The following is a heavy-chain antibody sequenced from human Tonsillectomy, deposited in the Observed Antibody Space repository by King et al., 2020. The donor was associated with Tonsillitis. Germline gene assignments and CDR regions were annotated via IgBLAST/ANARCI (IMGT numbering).Heavy chain of an antibody. CDR3: ARDQYYDFWSGYYSYYYGMDV. J-gene: IGHJ6*02. CDR2: MNPNSGNT. V-gene: IGHV1-8*01. Sequence: QLVQSGAEVKKPGASVKVSCKASGYTFTSYDINWVRQATGQGLEWMGWMNPNSGNTGYAQKFQGRVTMTRNTSISTAYMELSSLRSEATAVYYCARDQYYDFWSGYYSYYYGMDVWGQGTTVTVSS. D-gene: IGHD3-3*01. CDR1: GYTFTSYD.